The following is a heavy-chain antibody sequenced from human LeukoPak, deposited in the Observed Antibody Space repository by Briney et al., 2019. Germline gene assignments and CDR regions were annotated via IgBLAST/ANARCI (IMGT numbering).Heavy chain of an antibody. CDR3: AKEASVTTSSWS. Sequence: GGSLRLSCAASGFTFSNYAMSWVRQAPGKGLEWVSIISGGGGSTYYADSVKGRFTISRDNSKNTLYLQMNSLRGGDTAVYYCAKEASVTTSSWSWGQGTLVTVSS. J-gene: IGHJ5*02. D-gene: IGHD4-17*01. CDR1: GFTFSNYA. V-gene: IGHV3-23*01. CDR2: ISGGGGST.